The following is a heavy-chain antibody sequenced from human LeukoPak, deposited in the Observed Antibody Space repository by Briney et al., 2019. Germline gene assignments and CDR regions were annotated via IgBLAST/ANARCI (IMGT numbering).Heavy chain of an antibody. CDR2: VNPNSGNT. J-gene: IGHJ5*02. Sequence: GASVKVSCKASGYTFTSYDINWVRQAPGQGLEWMGWVNPNSGNTGYAQKFQGRVTMTRNTSISTAYMELSSLRSEDTAVYYCARVTRGGDRFDPWGQGTLVTVSS. V-gene: IGHV1-8*01. CDR1: GYTFTSYD. CDR3: ARVTRGGDRFDP. D-gene: IGHD3-16*01.